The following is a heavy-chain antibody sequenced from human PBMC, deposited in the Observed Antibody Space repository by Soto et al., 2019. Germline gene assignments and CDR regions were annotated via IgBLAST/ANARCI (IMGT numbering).Heavy chain of an antibody. Sequence: QITLKESGPTLVKPTQTLTLTCTFSGFSLSTSGVGVGWIRQPPGKALEWLALIYWDDDKRYSPSLKSRLTITKDTSKNQVVLPMTNMDPVDTATYYCAYSRYTGSGVDYWGQGTLVTVSS. CDR2: IYWDDDK. CDR3: AYSRYTGSGVDY. J-gene: IGHJ4*02. D-gene: IGHD3-10*01. CDR1: GFSLSTSGVG. V-gene: IGHV2-5*02.